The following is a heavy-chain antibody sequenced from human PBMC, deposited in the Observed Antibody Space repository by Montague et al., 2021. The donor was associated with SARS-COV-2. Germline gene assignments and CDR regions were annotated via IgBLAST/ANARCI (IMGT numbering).Heavy chain of an antibody. J-gene: IGHJ4*02. D-gene: IGHD3-10*01. CDR3: AKDRGYYGSGSYFEY. Sequence: SLRLSCAASGFTFHDYALHWVRQVPGKGLEWVSGISWNSGSIGYGDSVEGRFTISRDNAKNSRYLQMNSLRAEDTALYYCAKDRGYYGSGSYFEYWGQGTLVTVSS. CDR1: GFTFHDYA. V-gene: IGHV3-9*01. CDR2: ISWNSGSI.